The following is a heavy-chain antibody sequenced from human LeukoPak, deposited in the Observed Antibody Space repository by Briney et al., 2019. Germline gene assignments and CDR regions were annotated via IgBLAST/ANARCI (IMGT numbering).Heavy chain of an antibody. D-gene: IGHD6-19*01. CDR2: ISSSGSTI. Sequence: GGSLRLSCAASGFTFSDYYMSWIRQAPGKGLEWVSYISSSGSTIYYADSVKGRFTISRDNAKNSLYLQMNSLRAEDTAVYYCAKIPIAVASFFDYWGQGTLVTVSS. CDR3: AKIPIAVASFFDY. J-gene: IGHJ4*02. CDR1: GFTFSDYY. V-gene: IGHV3-11*01.